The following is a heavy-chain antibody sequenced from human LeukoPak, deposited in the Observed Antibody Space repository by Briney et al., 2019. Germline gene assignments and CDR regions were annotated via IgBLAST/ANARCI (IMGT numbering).Heavy chain of an antibody. V-gene: IGHV3-9*01. CDR2: ISWNSGSM. D-gene: IGHD6-13*01. Sequence: GGSLRLSCAASGFIFDDYAVHWVRQGPGKGLEWVSGISWNSGSMEYADSVKGRFTISRDNAKSSLYLQMNSLRAEDTAVYYCARDTRIAAAGRVYYYYYMDVWGKGTTVTVSS. CDR3: ARDTRIAAAGRVYYYYYMDV. CDR1: GFIFDDYA. J-gene: IGHJ6*03.